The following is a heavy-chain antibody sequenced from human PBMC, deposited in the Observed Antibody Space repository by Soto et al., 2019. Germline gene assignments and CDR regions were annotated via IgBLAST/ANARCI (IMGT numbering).Heavy chain of an antibody. CDR1: GYTVTELS. CDR3: ATRDCSGGSCYPPEYFQH. V-gene: IGHV1-24*01. Sequence: ASVKVSCRVSGYTVTELSMNWVRQAPGKGLEWMGGFDPEDGETIYAQKFQGRVTMTEDTSTDTAYMELSSLRSEDTAVYYCATRDCSGGSCYPPEYFQHWGQGTLVTVSS. J-gene: IGHJ1*01. D-gene: IGHD2-15*01. CDR2: FDPEDGET.